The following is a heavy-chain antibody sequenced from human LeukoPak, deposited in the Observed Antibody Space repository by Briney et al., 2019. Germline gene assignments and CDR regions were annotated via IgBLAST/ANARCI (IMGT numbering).Heavy chain of an antibody. Sequence: SQTLSLTCTVSGGSISSGDYYWSWIRQPPGKGLEWIGHTHYSGITYYSPSLKSRLTISVDTSKNQFSLKLSSVTAADTAVYYCARGSPTFVVTLWGQGTLVTVSS. V-gene: IGHV4-30-4*08. J-gene: IGHJ4*02. D-gene: IGHD4-23*01. CDR1: GGSISSGDYY. CDR2: THYSGIT. CDR3: ARGSPTFVVTL.